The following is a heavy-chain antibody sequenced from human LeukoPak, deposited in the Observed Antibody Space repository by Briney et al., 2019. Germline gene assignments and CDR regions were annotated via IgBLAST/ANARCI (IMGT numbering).Heavy chain of an antibody. CDR2: IYYSGST. J-gene: IGHJ4*02. CDR1: GGSISSSSYY. Sequence: SETLSLTCTVSGGSISSSSYYWSWIRQPPGKGLEWIGYIYYSGSTNYNPSLKSRVTISVDTSKNQFSLKLSSVTAADTAVYYCARFTYGDYLDYWGQGTLVTVSS. V-gene: IGHV4-61*01. CDR3: ARFTYGDYLDY. D-gene: IGHD4-17*01.